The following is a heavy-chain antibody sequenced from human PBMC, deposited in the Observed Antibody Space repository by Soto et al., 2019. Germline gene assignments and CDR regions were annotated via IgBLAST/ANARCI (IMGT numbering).Heavy chain of an antibody. CDR3: WKTGDGEDGYYYYYGMDV. CDR1: GFTFSSYA. CDR2: ISSNGGST. J-gene: IGHJ6*02. Sequence: GGSLRLSCSASGFTFSSYAMHWVRQAPGKGLEYVSAISSNGGSTYYADSVKGRFTISRDNSKNTLYLQMSSLRAEDTAVYYCWKTGDGEDGYYYYYGMDVWGQGTTVTVSS. V-gene: IGHV3-64D*06. D-gene: IGHD7-27*01.